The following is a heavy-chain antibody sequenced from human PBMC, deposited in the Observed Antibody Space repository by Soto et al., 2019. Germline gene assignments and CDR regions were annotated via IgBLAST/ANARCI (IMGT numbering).Heavy chain of an antibody. J-gene: IGHJ4*02. CDR3: VREYTSSLTFDY. V-gene: IGHV5-51*01. CDR2: IYPGDSDT. Sequence: LGESLKISCEGSGYSFPNYWIGWVRQMPGKGLEWMGFIYPGDSDTKYNPPFQGQVTISVDKSLRTAYLQWSGLKASDTAMYYCVREYTSSLTFDYWGQGTLVTVSS. CDR1: GYSFPNYW. D-gene: IGHD2-2*01.